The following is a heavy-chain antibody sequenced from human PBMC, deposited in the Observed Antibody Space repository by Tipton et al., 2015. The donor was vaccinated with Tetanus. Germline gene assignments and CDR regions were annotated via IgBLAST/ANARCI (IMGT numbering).Heavy chain of an antibody. Sequence: TLSLTCAVYGGSFSNYFWRWIRQPPGKGLEWIGEISPSGNTNYNPSLKSRVTISADTSRNQFSLTLSSVTAADTAVYYCARLREIVRRSGWAFDYWGQGILVSVAS. D-gene: IGHD5-12*01. CDR1: GGSFSNYF. V-gene: IGHV4-34*01. J-gene: IGHJ4*02. CDR3: ARLREIVRRSGWAFDY. CDR2: ISPSGNT.